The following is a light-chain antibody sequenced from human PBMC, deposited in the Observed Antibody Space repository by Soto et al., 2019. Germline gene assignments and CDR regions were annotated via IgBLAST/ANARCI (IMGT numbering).Light chain of an antibody. Sequence: EVVMTQSPATLSASPGERVTLSCRASQNLGSSLAWHQQRPGQAPRLLLYGGSTRATGIPARFSGSGSGTEFTVTISSLQSEDFAVYYCQQYNYWPPYTFGQGTNLEFK. J-gene: IGKJ2*01. CDR3: QQYNYWPPYT. V-gene: IGKV3-15*01. CDR1: QNLGSS. CDR2: GGS.